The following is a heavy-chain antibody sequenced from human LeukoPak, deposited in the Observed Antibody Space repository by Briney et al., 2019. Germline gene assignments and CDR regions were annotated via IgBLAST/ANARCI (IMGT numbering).Heavy chain of an antibody. CDR1: GYSFTRYW. V-gene: IGHV5-51*01. D-gene: IGHD3-22*01. CDR3: ARRCDSSGYYYDY. CDR2: IYPGDSDT. Sequence: GESLKISCKASGYSFTRYWTGWVRQMPGKGLEWMGIIYPGDSDTRYSPSFQGQVTISADRSISTAYLQWSSLKASDTAMYFCARRCDSSGYYYDYWGQGTLVTVSS. J-gene: IGHJ4*02.